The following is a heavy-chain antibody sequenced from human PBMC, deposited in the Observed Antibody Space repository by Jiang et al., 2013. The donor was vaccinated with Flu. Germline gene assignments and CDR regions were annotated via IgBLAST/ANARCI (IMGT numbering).Heavy chain of an antibody. CDR2: N. D-gene: IGHD6-13*01. CDR3: AKGVEYSSTWFMFDP. J-gene: IGHJ5*02. V-gene: IGHV6-1*01. Sequence: NDYAISVNSRITIYPDTSNNQFSLQLNSVTPEDTAVYYCAKGVEYSSTWFMFDPWGQGTLVTVSS.